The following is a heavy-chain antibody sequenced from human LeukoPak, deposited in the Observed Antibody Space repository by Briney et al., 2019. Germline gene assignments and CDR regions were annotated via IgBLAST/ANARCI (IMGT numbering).Heavy chain of an antibody. CDR1: GYTFTGYY. Sequence: GASVKVSCRASGYTFTGYYIHWVRQAPGQGLEWMGWIDPSSGATNYAQKFQGTVTMTRDTSISTAYMELSRVRSDDTAVYYCARESHRLYDYVWGSYESKHYWGQGTLVTVSS. D-gene: IGHD3-16*01. V-gene: IGHV1-2*02. J-gene: IGHJ4*02. CDR2: IDPSSGAT. CDR3: ARESHRLYDYVWGSYESKHY.